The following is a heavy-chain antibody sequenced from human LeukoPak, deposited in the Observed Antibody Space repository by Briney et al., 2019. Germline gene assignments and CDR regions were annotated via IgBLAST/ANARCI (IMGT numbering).Heavy chain of an antibody. J-gene: IGHJ6*02. Sequence: GGSLRLSCAASGFTFSSYGMHWVRQAPGKGLEWVAVISYDGSNKYYADSVKGRFAISRDNSKNTLYLQMNSLRAEDTAVYYCARTWGPNYYYYGMDVWGQGTTVTVSS. D-gene: IGHD7-27*01. CDR1: GFTFSSYG. V-gene: IGHV3-30*03. CDR2: ISYDGSNK. CDR3: ARTWGPNYYYYGMDV.